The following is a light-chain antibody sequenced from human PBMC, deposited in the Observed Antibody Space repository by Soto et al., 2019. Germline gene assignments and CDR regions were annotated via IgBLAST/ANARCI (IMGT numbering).Light chain of an antibody. CDR2: EVS. Sequence: QFVLTQPPSASGSPGQSVTISCTGTSSDIGAYNYVSWYQQHPGKAPKLMIHEVSKRPSGVPDRFSGSKSGNTASLTVSGLQAEDEADYYCSSYAGSNDRWVFGGGTKLTVL. CDR1: SSDIGAYNY. J-gene: IGLJ3*02. CDR3: SSYAGSNDRWV. V-gene: IGLV2-8*01.